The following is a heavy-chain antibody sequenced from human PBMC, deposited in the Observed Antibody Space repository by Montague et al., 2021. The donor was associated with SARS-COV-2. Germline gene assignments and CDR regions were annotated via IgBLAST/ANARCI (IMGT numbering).Heavy chain of an antibody. CDR2: IWYGGSNK. J-gene: IGHJ6*02. Sequence: SLRLSCAASGFSFSSYGLNWVRQAPGKGLEWEAVIWYGGSNKQYADSVKGRFTISRDNSKNTLYLQMNSLRAEDTALYYCARDSFSSCTSSSCYMGGMDVWGQGTMVTVSS. CDR3: ARDSFSSCTSSSCYMGGMDV. D-gene: IGHD2-2*02. V-gene: IGHV3-33*01. CDR1: GFSFSSYG.